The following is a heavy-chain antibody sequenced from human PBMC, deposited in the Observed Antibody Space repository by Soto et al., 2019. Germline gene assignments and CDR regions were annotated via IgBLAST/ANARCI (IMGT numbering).Heavy chain of an antibody. Sequence: GGSLRLSCAASGFTFSNAWMSWVRQAPGKGLEWVGRIKSKTDGGTTDYAAPVKGRFTISRDDSKNTLYLQMNSLKTEDTAVYYCTTDHLQGYYDSSGYYWGQGTLVTVSS. V-gene: IGHV3-15*01. J-gene: IGHJ4*02. CDR2: IKSKTDGGTT. D-gene: IGHD3-22*01. CDR1: GFTFSNAW. CDR3: TTDHLQGYYDSSGYY.